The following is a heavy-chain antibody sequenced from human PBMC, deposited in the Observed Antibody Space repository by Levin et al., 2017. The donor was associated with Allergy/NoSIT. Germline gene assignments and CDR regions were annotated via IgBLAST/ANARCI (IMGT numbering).Heavy chain of an antibody. CDR3: ASGQWLVFGYFYYGMDV. Sequence: SETLSLTCTVSGGSISTYYWSWIRQPPGKGLEWIGYIYHSGSTYYNPSLKSRVTISVDTSKNQFYLKLTSVTAAGTAVYYCASGQWLVFGYFYYGMDVWGQGTTVTVSS. V-gene: IGHV4-59*01. D-gene: IGHD6-19*01. CDR1: GGSISTYY. CDR2: IYHSGST. J-gene: IGHJ6*02.